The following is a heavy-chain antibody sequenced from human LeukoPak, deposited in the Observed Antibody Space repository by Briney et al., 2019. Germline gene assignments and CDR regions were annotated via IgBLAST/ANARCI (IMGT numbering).Heavy chain of an antibody. V-gene: IGHV3-23*01. Sequence: GGSLRLSCAASGFTFSSYAMSWVRQAPGKGLEWVSAISGSGGSTYYADSVKGRFTISRDNSRNTLYLQMNSLRAEDTAVYYCAVLNYGGLFDYWGQGTLVTVSS. D-gene: IGHD4-23*01. CDR2: ISGSGGST. J-gene: IGHJ4*02. CDR1: GFTFSSYA. CDR3: AVLNYGGLFDY.